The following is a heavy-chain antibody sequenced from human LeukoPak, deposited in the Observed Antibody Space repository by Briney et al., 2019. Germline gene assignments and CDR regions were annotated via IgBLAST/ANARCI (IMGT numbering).Heavy chain of an antibody. CDR3: ARDLDWLNYYFDY. CDR1: GYSISSGYY. CDR2: IYHSGST. J-gene: IGHJ4*02. V-gene: IGHV4-38-2*02. D-gene: IGHD3-9*01. Sequence: SETLSLTCTVSGYSISSGYYWGWIRQPPGKGLEWIGSIYHSGSTYYNPSLKSRVTISVDTSKNQFSLKLSPVTAADTAVYYCARDLDWLNYYFDYWGQGTLVTVSS.